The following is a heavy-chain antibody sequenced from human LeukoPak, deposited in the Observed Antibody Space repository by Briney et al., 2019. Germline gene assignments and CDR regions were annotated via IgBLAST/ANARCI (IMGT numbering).Heavy chain of an antibody. D-gene: IGHD5-24*01. CDR1: GFTFSRYP. CDR3: ARRDGYKPYDY. CDR2: ISSNAVST. Sequence: GGSLRLSCAASGFTFSRYPMHWVRQAPGKGLEYVSSISSNAVSTYYADSVEGRFTISRDNSKNTVYLQMGSLRAEDMAIYYCARRDGYKPYDYWGQGTLVTVAS. V-gene: IGHV3-64*02. J-gene: IGHJ4*02.